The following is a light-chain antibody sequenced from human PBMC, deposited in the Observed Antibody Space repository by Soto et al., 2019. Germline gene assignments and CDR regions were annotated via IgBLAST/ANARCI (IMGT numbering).Light chain of an antibody. Sequence: DIVMTQSPLSLPVTPGEPASISCRSSQSLLHSNGYNYLDWYLQKPGQSPQLLIYLGSNRGSGVPDRFSGSGSGTDFTLKISRVEAEDVGVYYCMQALQTPPCTFGQGTKLEIK. J-gene: IGKJ2*02. CDR3: MQALQTPPCT. CDR2: LGS. CDR1: QSLLHSNGYNY. V-gene: IGKV2-28*01.